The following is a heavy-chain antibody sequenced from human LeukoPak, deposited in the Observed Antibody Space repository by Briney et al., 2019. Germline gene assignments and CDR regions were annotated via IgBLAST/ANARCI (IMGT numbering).Heavy chain of an antibody. J-gene: IGHJ5*02. V-gene: IGHV4-59*01. D-gene: IGHD2-2*01. Sequence: SETLSLTCTVSGGSISSYYWSWIRQPPGKGLEWIGYIYYSGSTNYNPSLKSRVTISVDTSKNQFSLKLSSVTAADTAVYYCARVGXCSXTSCYGDSIWFDPWGQGTLVTVSS. CDR2: IYYSGST. CDR1: GGSISSYY. CDR3: ARVGXCSXTSCYGDSIWFDP.